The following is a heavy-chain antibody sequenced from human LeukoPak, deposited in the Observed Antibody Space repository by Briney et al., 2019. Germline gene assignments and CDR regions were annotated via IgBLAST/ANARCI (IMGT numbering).Heavy chain of an antibody. CDR2: ISGSGGST. CDR3: AVLRSYPRSEMGSFDY. V-gene: IGHV3-23*01. D-gene: IGHD3-3*01. J-gene: IGHJ4*02. Sequence: PGGSLRLSCAASGFTFSSYAMSWVRQAPGKGLEWVSAISGSGGSTYYADSVKGRFTISRDNSKNTLYLQMNSLRAEDTAVYYCAVLRSYPRSEMGSFDYWGQGTLVTVSS. CDR1: GFTFSSYA.